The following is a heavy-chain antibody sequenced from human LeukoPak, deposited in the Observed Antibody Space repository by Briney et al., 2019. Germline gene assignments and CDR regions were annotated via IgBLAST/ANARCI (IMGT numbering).Heavy chain of an antibody. CDR3: ARVNSRLAYFDY. D-gene: IGHD6-25*01. Sequence: SETLSLTCTVSSYSISSCYYWGWIRQPPGKGLEWIGSIYHSGNTYYNPSLKSRLTISLDTSKNQFSLKLRSVTAADTAVYSCARVNSRLAYFDYWGQGTLVTVSS. CDR1: SYSISSCYY. V-gene: IGHV4-38-2*02. CDR2: IYHSGNT. J-gene: IGHJ4*02.